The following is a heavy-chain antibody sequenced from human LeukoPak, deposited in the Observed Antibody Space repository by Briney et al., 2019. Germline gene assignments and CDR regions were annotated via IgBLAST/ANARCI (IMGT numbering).Heavy chain of an antibody. CDR3: ARGRPQWYSGSHNWFDP. V-gene: IGHV4-34*01. CDR2: INRSGST. J-gene: IGHJ5*02. D-gene: IGHD1-26*01. CDR1: GGSFSGYY. Sequence: SETLSLTCAVYGGSFSGYYWSWIRQPPGKGLEWIGEINRSGSTNYNPSLKSRVTISVDTSKNQFSLKLSSVTAADTAVYYCARGRPQWYSGSHNWFDPWGQGTLVTVSS.